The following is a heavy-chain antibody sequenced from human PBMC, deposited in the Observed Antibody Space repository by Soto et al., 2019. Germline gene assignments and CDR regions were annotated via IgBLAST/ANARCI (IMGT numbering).Heavy chain of an antibody. CDR3: ARDLDVVVPAETFFYYYGMDV. J-gene: IGHJ6*02. V-gene: IGHV1-46*01. CDR2: INPSGGST. CDR1: GYTFTSYY. Sequence: ASVKVSCKASGYTFTSYYMHWVRQAPGQGLEWMGIINPSGGSTSYAQKFQGRVTMTRDTSTSTVYMELSSLRSEDTAVYYCARDLDVVVPAETFFYYYGMDVCGQGPTVTVSS. D-gene: IGHD2-2*01.